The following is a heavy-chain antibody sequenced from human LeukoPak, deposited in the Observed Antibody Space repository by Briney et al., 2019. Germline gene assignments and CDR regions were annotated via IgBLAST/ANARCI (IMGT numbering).Heavy chain of an antibody. CDR1: GGSISSYY. D-gene: IGHD3-22*01. V-gene: IGHV4-59*01. CDR2: IYYSGST. Sequence: SETLSLTCTVSGGSISSYYWSWIRQPPGKGLEWIGYIYYSGSTNYNPSLKGRVTISVDTSKNQFSLKLSSVTAADTAVYYCARHDSSGYEGDYWGQGTLVTVSS. CDR3: ARHDSSGYEGDY. J-gene: IGHJ4*02.